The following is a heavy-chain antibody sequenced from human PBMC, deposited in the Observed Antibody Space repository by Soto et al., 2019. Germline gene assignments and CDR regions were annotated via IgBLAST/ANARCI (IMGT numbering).Heavy chain of an antibody. CDR2: ISGSGFKK. CDR3: GKNQGVELVPLATVDWFDP. D-gene: IGHD1-26*01. V-gene: IGHV3-23*01. J-gene: IGHJ5*02. CDR1: GFIFENFG. Sequence: GGSLRLSCAASGFIFENFGMSWVRQAPGKGLEWISSISGSGFKKYYADSVKGRFTISRDNSKSTVYLELNNLSAEDTAVYHCGKNQGVELVPLATVDWFDPWGQGSVVTVSS.